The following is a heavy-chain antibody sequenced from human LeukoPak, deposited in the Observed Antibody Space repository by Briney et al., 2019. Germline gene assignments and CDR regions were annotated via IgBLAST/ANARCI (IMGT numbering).Heavy chain of an antibody. V-gene: IGHV3-23*01. CDR1: GFTFSNYA. J-gene: IGHJ4*02. D-gene: IGHD2-15*01. CDR3: AKGLKGCSGSSCYHFFDF. Sequence: PGGSLRLSCAASGFTFSNYAMNWVRQAPGKGLEWVSSITGSGGDAYYADSVKGRFTTSRDNSKNTLDLQMNSLRAEDTAVYYCAKGLKGCSGSSCYHFFDFWGQGALITVSS. CDR2: ITGSGGDA.